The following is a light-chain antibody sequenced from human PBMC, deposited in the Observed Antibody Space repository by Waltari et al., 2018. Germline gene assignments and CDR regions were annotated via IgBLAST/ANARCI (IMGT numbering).Light chain of an antibody. CDR3: SSYAGSNTLV. CDR2: EVN. J-gene: IGLJ2*01. Sequence: QSALTQPPSASGSPGQSVTISCTGTHSDVGTYNYISWFQQHPGRAPKLLIYEVNKRPSGVPDRFSGSKSDNRASLTVSGLQADDEAVYHCSSYAGSNTLVFGGGTKLTVL. CDR1: HSDVGTYNY. V-gene: IGLV2-8*01.